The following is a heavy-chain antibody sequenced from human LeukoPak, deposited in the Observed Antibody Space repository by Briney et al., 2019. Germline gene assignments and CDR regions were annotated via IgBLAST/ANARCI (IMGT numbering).Heavy chain of an antibody. CDR2: MNPNSGNT. J-gene: IGHJ6*03. D-gene: IGHD3-10*01. CDR1: GYTFTSYD. Sequence: ASVKVSCKASGYTFTSYDINWARQATGQGLEWMGWMNPNSGNTGYAQKFQGRVTMTRNTSISTAYMELSSLRSEDTAVYYCARGYGSGSYYNLYYYYYMDVWGKGTTVTISS. V-gene: IGHV1-8*01. CDR3: ARGYGSGSYYNLYYYYYMDV.